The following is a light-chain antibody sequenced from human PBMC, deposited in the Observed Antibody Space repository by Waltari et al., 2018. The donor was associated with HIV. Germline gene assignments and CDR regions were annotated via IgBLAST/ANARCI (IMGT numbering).Light chain of an antibody. CDR1: QTLSSNF. CDR3: QQYSSSPWT. Sequence: VLPQSPVSLCLSPGARATLSCGASQTLSSNFLAWYQQRLGRPPSLLIYDASKRASGVPDRFSGAGSGTDFTLTINRLDPEDSAVYFCQQYSSSPWTFGQGTKV. V-gene: IGKV3D-20*01. CDR2: DAS. J-gene: IGKJ1*01.